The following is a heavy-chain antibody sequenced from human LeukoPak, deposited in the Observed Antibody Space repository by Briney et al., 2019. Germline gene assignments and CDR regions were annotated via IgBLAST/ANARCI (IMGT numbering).Heavy chain of an antibody. CDR1: GYTFTGYY. D-gene: IGHD3-10*01. Sequence: ASVKVPCKASGYTFTGYYMHWVRQAPGQGLEWMGWINPNSGGTNYAQKFQGRVTMTRDTSISTAYMELSRLRSDDTAVYYCASAVGTYYYGSGSYYSDYWGQGTLVTVSS. V-gene: IGHV1-2*02. J-gene: IGHJ4*02. CDR2: INPNSGGT. CDR3: ASAVGTYYYGSGSYYSDY.